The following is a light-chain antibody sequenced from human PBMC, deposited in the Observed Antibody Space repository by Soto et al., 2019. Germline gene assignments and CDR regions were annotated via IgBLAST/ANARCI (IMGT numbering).Light chain of an antibody. CDR1: QSVSSSY. J-gene: IGKJ1*01. V-gene: IGKV3-20*01. CDR3: QQHGSSPQT. CDR2: GAS. Sequence: EIVLTQSPGTLSLSPGXRATLSCRASQSVSSSYLAWYQQKPGQAPRLLIYGASSRATGIPDRFSGSGSGTDFTLTISRLEPEDFAVYYCQQHGSSPQTFGQGTKVDSK.